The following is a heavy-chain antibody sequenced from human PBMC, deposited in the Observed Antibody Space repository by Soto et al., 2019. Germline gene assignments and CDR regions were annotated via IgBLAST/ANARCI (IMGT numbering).Heavy chain of an antibody. CDR3: ARPLDIVVVVAATDI. CDR2: ISSSSSYI. CDR1: GFTFSSYS. V-gene: IGHV3-21*01. J-gene: IGHJ3*02. Sequence: KPGGSLRLSCAASGFTFSSYSMNWVRQAPGKGLEWVSSISSSSSYIYYADSVKGRFTISRDNAKNSLYLQMNSLRAEDTAVYYCARPLDIVVVVAATDIWGQGTMVTVS. D-gene: IGHD2-15*01.